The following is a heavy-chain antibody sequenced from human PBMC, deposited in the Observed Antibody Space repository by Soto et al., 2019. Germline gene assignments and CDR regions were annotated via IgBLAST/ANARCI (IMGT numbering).Heavy chain of an antibody. Sequence: QLQLLESGSGLVKPSQTLSLTCAVSGGSISSGGYSWGWIRQPPGKGMEWIGYIYHSVSTYYNPSLKSRVTISVDWSKNQFSLRLSSVTAADTVVYYLARTPDYWGQGTLLTFSS. CDR1: GGSISSGGYS. CDR2: IYHSVST. CDR3: ARTPDY. V-gene: IGHV4-30-2*01. J-gene: IGHJ4*02.